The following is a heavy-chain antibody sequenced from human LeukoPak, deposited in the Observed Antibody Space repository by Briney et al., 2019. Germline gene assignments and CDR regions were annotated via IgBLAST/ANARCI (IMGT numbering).Heavy chain of an antibody. V-gene: IGHV3-30-3*01. CDR3: AREDRGLGGSYAMDV. Sequence: GRSLRLSCAASGFTFRSYAMHWVREAPGKGLEWVAVISYDGSNKYYADSVKGRFTISRDNSKNTLYLQMSSLRAEDTAVYYCAREDRGLGGSYAMDVWGQGTTVTVCS. CDR1: GFTFRSYA. J-gene: IGHJ6*02. D-gene: IGHD3-16*01. CDR2: ISYDGSNK.